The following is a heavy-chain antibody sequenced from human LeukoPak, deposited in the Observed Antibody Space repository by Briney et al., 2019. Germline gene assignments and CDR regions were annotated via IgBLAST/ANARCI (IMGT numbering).Heavy chain of an antibody. CDR1: GYIFTVYY. Sequence: ASVKVSCKASGYIFTVYYMHWVRQAPGQGLEWMGWINPNSGDTNYAQKFQGRVTMTRDTSISTAYMELSRLRSDDTAVYYCARGGSSSWYGYWGQGTLVTVSS. V-gene: IGHV1-2*02. CDR3: ARGGSSSWYGY. CDR2: INPNSGDT. D-gene: IGHD6-13*01. J-gene: IGHJ4*02.